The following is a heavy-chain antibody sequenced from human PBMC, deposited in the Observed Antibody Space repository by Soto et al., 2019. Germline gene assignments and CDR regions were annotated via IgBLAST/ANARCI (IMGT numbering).Heavy chain of an antibody. J-gene: IGHJ4*02. CDR1: GFTFTDYW. CDR2: INRDGSRT. Sequence: PGGSLRLSCAASGFTFTDYWTHWVRQAPGKGLVWVSRINRDGSRTSYADSVTGRFTISRDNAKNTLYLQMNSLRVEDTALYYCARETYRGFYFDYGGQGTLVTVSS. V-gene: IGHV3-74*01. CDR3: ARETYRGFYFDY. D-gene: IGHD4-4*01.